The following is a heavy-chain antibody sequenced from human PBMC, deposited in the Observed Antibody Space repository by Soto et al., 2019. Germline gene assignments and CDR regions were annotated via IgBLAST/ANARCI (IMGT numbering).Heavy chain of an antibody. CDR3: VHRPPSGSMAWFDP. CDR1: GFSLTTSGVG. J-gene: IGHJ5*02. CDR2: IYWHDDK. V-gene: IGHV2-5*01. Sequence: VSGPTLVNPTQTLTLTCTFSGFSLTTSGVGVAWIRQPPGKAQEWLALIYWHDDKRYSPSLKNRLTIAKDTSKNQVVLTMTNMDPMDTATYFCVHRPPSGSMAWFDPWGLGVLVTVSS.